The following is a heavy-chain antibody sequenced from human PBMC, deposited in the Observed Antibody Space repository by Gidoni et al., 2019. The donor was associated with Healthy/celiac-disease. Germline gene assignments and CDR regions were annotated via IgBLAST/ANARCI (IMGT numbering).Heavy chain of an antibody. Sequence: QVQLVQSGAEVKKPGASVKVSCKASGYTFTSYAMHWVRQAPGQRLEWMGWINAGNGNTKYSQKFQGRVTITRDTSASTAYMELSSLRSEDTAVYYCASTAMVAGYYYYYGMDVWGQGTTVTVSS. CDR2: INAGNGNT. J-gene: IGHJ6*02. V-gene: IGHV1-3*01. D-gene: IGHD5-18*01. CDR3: ASTAMVAGYYYYYGMDV. CDR1: GYTFTSYA.